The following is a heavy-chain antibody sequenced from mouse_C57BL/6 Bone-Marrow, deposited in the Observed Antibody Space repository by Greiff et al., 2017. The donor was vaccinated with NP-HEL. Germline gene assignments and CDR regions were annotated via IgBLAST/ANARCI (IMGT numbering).Heavy chain of an antibody. J-gene: IGHJ3*01. CDR1: GFNIKDDY. D-gene: IGHD2-1*01. CDR3: TRYGNYLPWFAY. Sequence: VQLQQSGAELVRPGASVKLSCTASGFNIKDDYMHWVKQRPEQGLEWIGWIDPENGDTEYASKFQGKATITADTSSNTAYPQLSSLTSEDTAVYSCTRYGNYLPWFAYWGQGTLVTVSA. CDR2: IDPENGDT. V-gene: IGHV14-4*01.